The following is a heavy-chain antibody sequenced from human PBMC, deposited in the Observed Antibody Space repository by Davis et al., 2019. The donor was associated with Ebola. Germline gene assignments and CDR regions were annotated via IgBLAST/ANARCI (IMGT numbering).Heavy chain of an antibody. J-gene: IGHJ3*02. V-gene: IGHV1-69*04. D-gene: IGHD2/OR15-2a*01. CDR1: GGTFTSYA. CDR2: IIPMLGIT. CDR3: ARGLSPRIRDPDALSI. Sequence: AASVKVSCKASGGTFTSYAITWVRQAPGQGLEWMGRIIPMLGITNYAQKLQGRVTMTTDTSTSTAYMELRSLRSDDTAVYYCARGLSPRIRDPDALSIWGQGTMVIVSS.